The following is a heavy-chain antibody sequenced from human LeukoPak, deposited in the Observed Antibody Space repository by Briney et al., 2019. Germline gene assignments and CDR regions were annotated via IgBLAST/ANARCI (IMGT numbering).Heavy chain of an antibody. CDR1: GYTFTGYY. J-gene: IGHJ4*02. CDR3: ARGLTTLSNIVVVPAATAIGYY. Sequence: ASVKVSCKASGYTFTGYYMHWVRQPPGKGLEWMGWINPNSGATNYAQKFQGRVTMTRDTSISTAYMELSRLRSDDTAVYYCARGLTTLSNIVVVPAATAIGYYWGQGTLVTVSS. CDR2: INPNSGAT. D-gene: IGHD2-2*01. V-gene: IGHV1-2*02.